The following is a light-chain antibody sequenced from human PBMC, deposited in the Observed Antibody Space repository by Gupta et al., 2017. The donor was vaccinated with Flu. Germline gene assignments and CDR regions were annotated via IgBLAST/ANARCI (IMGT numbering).Light chain of an antibody. CDR1: IVSTY. CDR2: EDN. CDR3: QSYDSSDQGV. V-gene: IGLV6-57*02. J-gene: IGLJ3*02. Sequence: IVSTYVQWYQRRPGSVPTTMIYEDNQGPSGVPDRFSGSIDSSSISASLTISGLKTEDETDYYFQSYDSSDQGVFGGGTRLTVL.